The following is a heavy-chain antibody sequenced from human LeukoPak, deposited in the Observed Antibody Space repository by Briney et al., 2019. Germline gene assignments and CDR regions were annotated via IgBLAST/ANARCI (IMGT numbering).Heavy chain of an antibody. CDR3: ARAGRAYYYDSSGYYYGY. V-gene: IGHV4-34*01. CDR1: GGSFSGYY. Sequence: SETLSLTCAVYGGSFSGYYWSWIRQPPGKGLEWIGEINHSGSTNYNSSLKSRVTISVDTSKNQFSLKLSSVTAADTAVYYCARAGRAYYYDSSGYYYGYWGQGTLVTVSS. J-gene: IGHJ4*02. CDR2: INHSGST. D-gene: IGHD3-22*01.